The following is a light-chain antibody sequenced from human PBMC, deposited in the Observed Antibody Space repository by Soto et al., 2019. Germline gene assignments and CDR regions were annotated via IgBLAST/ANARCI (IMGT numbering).Light chain of an antibody. CDR1: QSVSSS. J-gene: IGKJ1*01. Sequence: EIVVTQSPATLSVSPGERVTLSCRASQSVSSSLAWYQQRPGQAPRLLIYDTSTRAAGISARFSGSGSGTAFTLTISSLQSEDFAVYYCQQYIDWSPGTFGQGTAVEIK. CDR2: DTS. V-gene: IGKV3-15*01. CDR3: QQYIDWSPGT.